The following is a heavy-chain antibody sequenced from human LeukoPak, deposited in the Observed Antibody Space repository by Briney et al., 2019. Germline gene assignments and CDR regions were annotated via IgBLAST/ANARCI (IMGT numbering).Heavy chain of an antibody. V-gene: IGHV1-69-2*01. J-gene: IGHJ6*03. D-gene: IGHD1-14*01. CDR3: ANSEPDYYYYMDV. CDR1: GYTFTDYY. Sequence: ASVKISCKVSGYTFTDYYMHWVQQAPGKGLEWMGLVDPEDGETMYAEKFQGRVTITADTSTDTAYMELSSLRSEDTAVYYCANSEPDYYYYMDVWGKGTTVTVSS. CDR2: VDPEDGET.